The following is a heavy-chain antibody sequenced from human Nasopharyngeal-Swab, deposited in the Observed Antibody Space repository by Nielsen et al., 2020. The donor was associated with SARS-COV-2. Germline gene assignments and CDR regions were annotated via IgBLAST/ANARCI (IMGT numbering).Heavy chain of an antibody. CDR3: ASPVFGVVSDAFDL. D-gene: IGHD3-3*01. CDR1: WIFLSCNY. CDR2: FYSGGST. J-gene: IGHJ3*01. Sequence: GESLKISFSASWIFLSCNYLNWVRQAPGMGLEWVSVFYSGGSTFYADSVKGRFTISRDNSKNTLYLQMNNLRPEDTAMYYCASPVFGVVSDAFDLWGQGTMVTVSS. V-gene: IGHV3-53*01.